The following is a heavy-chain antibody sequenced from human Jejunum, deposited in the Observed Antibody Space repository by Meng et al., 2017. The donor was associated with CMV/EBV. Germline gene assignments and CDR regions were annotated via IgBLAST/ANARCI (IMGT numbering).Heavy chain of an antibody. V-gene: IGHV4-39*07. Sequence: SGGYISTDNLFWGWISQPPGKGLRWIGTIFYTGGTYYNPSLKSRVTMSVDTSKNQFSLKLNSVTAADTAVYYCARDSLYGGDPDFDYWGQGTLVTVSS. CDR3: ARDSLYGGDPDFDY. J-gene: IGHJ4*02. CDR2: IFYTGGT. CDR1: GGYISTDNLF. D-gene: IGHD2-21*02.